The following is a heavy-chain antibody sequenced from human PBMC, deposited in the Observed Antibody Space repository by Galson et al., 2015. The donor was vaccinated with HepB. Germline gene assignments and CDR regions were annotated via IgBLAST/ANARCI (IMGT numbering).Heavy chain of an antibody. CDR3: AKTLEGDSVPFDY. Sequence: CAISGDSVSSISAAWNWIRQSPSRGLEWLGRTYYRSKWYNDYAVSVKSRITINPDTSKNQFSLQLNSVTPADTAVYYCAKTLEGDSVPFDYWGQGTLVTVSS. CDR1: GDSVSSISAA. V-gene: IGHV6-1*01. CDR2: TYYRSKWYN. J-gene: IGHJ4*02. D-gene: IGHD3-16*01.